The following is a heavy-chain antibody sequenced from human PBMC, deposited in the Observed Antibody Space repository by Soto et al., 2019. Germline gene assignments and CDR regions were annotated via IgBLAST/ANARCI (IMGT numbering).Heavy chain of an antibody. Sequence: EVQLVESGGGLVQPGGSLRLSCAASGFTFSSYWMHWVRQAPGKGLVWVSRISGDGSSTTYADSVKGRFIISRDNAKNTLYLQMNSLRVEHTAVYYCTRPRYDGSGTPFDHWGQGTLVTVAS. CDR3: TRPRYDGSGTPFDH. D-gene: IGHD3-22*01. CDR2: ISGDGSST. V-gene: IGHV3-74*01. CDR1: GFTFSSYW. J-gene: IGHJ4*02.